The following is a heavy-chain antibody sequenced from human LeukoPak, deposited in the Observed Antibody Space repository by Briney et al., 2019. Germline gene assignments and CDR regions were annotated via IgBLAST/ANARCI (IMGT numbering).Heavy chain of an antibody. Sequence: ASVKVSCKASGYTFTSYAMHWVRQAPGQRLEWMGWINAGNGNTKYSQKFQGRVTITRDTSASTAYMELSSLRSEDTAVYYCVPDITMIVVVITRADYWGQGTLVTVSS. V-gene: IGHV1-3*01. CDR1: GYTFTSYA. D-gene: IGHD3-22*01. CDR3: VPDITMIVVVITRADY. J-gene: IGHJ4*02. CDR2: INAGNGNT.